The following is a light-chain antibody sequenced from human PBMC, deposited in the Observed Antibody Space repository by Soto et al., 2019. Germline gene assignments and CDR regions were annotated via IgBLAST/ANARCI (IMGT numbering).Light chain of an antibody. CDR2: GNT. V-gene: IGLV1-40*01. CDR1: SSNIGADFD. CDR3: QSYDRSLTGV. J-gene: IGLJ1*01. Sequence: QSVLTQPPSVSGAPGQRITISCTGSSSNIGADFDVYWYQQLPGAAPKLLIYGNTNRPSGVPDRFSGSKSDTSASLAITGLQAEDEADYYCQSYDRSLTGVFGTGTKVTVL.